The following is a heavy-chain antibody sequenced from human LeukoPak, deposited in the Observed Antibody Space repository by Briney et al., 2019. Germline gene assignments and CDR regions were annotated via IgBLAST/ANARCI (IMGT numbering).Heavy chain of an antibody. V-gene: IGHV3-30-3*01. J-gene: IGHJ3*02. Sequence: QPGGSLRLSCAASGFTFSSYAMSWVRQAPEKGLEWVAVISYDGSNKYYADSVKGRFTISRDNSKNTLYLQMNSLRAEDTAVYYCARGSTVTRGYSFDIWGQGTMVTVSS. D-gene: IGHD4-17*01. CDR3: ARGSTVTRGYSFDI. CDR1: GFTFSSYA. CDR2: ISYDGSNK.